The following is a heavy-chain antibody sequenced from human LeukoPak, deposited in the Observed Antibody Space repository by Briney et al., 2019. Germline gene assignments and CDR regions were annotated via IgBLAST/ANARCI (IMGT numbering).Heavy chain of an antibody. CDR2: VHGRT. CDR3: AKRTRDGFNTPIDF. D-gene: IGHD5-24*01. CDR1: GFIFRNYG. V-gene: IGHV3-23*01. Sequence: GGSLRLSCAASGFIFRNYGMSWVRQAPGKGLEWVSTVHGRTYYADSVKGRFTISRDDSRSTLYLQMDNLRAEDTAVYYCAKRTRDGFNTPIDFWGQGTLVTVS. J-gene: IGHJ4*02.